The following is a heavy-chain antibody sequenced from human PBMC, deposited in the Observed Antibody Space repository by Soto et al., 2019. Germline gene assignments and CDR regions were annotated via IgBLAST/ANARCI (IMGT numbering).Heavy chain of an antibody. J-gene: IGHJ4*02. CDR1: GFTFSSYS. V-gene: IGHV3-30-3*02. CDR3: AKEGPDYGDLYCDY. CDR2: MSYDRVNK. Sequence: SLRLSCTGSGFTFSSYSIHWFRQAPGKWLEWVAVMSYDRVNKFYGDPVKGRFTVSRDNSKSTMYLQMNSLRAEDTAVYYCAKEGPDYGDLYCDYWGQGTLVTVSS. D-gene: IGHD4-17*01.